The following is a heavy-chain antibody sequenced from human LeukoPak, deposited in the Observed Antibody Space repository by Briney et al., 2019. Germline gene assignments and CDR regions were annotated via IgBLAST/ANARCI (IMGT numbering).Heavy chain of an antibody. CDR2: IYYSGST. CDR3: ARTPQLAGSGGY. CDR1: GGSISSSSYY. J-gene: IGHJ4*02. V-gene: IGHV4-39*07. Sequence: SETLSLTCTVPGGSISSSSYYWGWIRQPPGKGLEWIGSIYYSGSTSYNPSLKSRVTISVDRSKNQFSLRLRSVTAADTAVYYCARTPQLAGSGGYWGQGTLVTVSS. D-gene: IGHD1-26*01.